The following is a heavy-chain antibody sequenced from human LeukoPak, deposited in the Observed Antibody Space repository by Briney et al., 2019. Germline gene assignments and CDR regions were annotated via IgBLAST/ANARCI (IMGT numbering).Heavy chain of an antibody. CDR2: ISSSSSYI. J-gene: IGHJ4*02. CDR1: GFTFSSYS. Sequence: PGGSLRLSCAASGFTFSSYSMNWVRQAPGKGLEWVSSISSSSSYIYYADSVKGRFTISRDNAKNSLYLQMTSLRVDDTAVYYCAKVAAWTYFDSWGQGTLVTVSS. V-gene: IGHV3-21*04. D-gene: IGHD3/OR15-3a*01. CDR3: AKVAAWTYFDS.